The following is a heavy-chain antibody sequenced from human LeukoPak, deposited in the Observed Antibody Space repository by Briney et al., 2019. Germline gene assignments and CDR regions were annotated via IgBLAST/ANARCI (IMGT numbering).Heavy chain of an antibody. CDR3: ARTRDGYSRPFDY. CDR1: GYSFTTYW. CDR2: IYPDDSDT. V-gene: IGHV5-51*01. J-gene: IGHJ4*02. Sequence: GESLKISCKGSGYSFTTYWIGWVRQMPGKGLECMGIIYPDDSDTRYNPSFQGQVTISADKSISTAYLQWSSLKATDTAMYYCARTRDGYSRPFDYWGQGTLVTVSS. D-gene: IGHD5-24*01.